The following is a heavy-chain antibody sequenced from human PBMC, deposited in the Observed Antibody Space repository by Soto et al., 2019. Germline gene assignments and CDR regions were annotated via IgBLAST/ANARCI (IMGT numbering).Heavy chain of an antibody. D-gene: IGHD6-13*01. CDR3: ARGYSSSRDLGY. CDR1: GFSFSSYD. V-gene: IGHV3-33*01. Sequence: QVQLVESGGGVVQPGTSLRLSCAASGFSFSSYDIHWVRQAPGKGLEWVAVIWYDGSNKYYADSVKGRFIISRDNSKNTLYLQMNSLRADDTAVYYCARGYSSSRDLGYWGHGTLVTVSS. CDR2: IWYDGSNK. J-gene: IGHJ4*01.